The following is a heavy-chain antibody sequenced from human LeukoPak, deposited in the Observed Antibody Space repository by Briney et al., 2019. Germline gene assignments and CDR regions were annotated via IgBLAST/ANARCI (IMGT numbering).Heavy chain of an antibody. CDR2: ISGYNGNT. V-gene: IGHV1-18*01. D-gene: IGHD2-2*01. J-gene: IGHJ6*03. CDR3: AREGYCSSTSCYRGGDYYYYYYYMDV. Sequence: GASVKVSCKASGYTFTSYGITWVRQAPGQGLEWMGWISGYNGNTHYAQKFQGRVTMTTDTSTSTVYMELRSLRSDDTAVYYCAREGYCSSTSCYRGGDYYYYYYYMDVWGKGTTVTVSS. CDR1: GYTFTSYG.